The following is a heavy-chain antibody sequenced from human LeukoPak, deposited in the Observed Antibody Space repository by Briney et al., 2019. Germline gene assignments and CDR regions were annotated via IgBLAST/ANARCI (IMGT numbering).Heavy chain of an antibody. CDR2: ISGSGGST. CDR3: AKTSATSPYYYYYYMDV. J-gene: IGHJ6*03. V-gene: IGHV3-23*01. Sequence: PGGSLRLSCAASGFTFSNYGMSWGRQAPGKGLEWVSAISGSGGSTYYADSVKGRFTISRDNSKNTLYLQMNSLRAEDTAVYYCAKTSATSPYYYYYYMDVWGKGTTVTISS. CDR1: GFTFSNYG.